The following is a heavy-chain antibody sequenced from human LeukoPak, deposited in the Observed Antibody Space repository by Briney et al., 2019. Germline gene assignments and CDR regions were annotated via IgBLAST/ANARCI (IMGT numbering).Heavy chain of an antibody. Sequence: GESLKISCTGSGYTFTNYWIGWVRQMPGKGLEWMGKIDPRDSYTSYSPSFLGHVTISADKSISTAYLQWSSLKASDTAMYYCATPNDYGDIYYFDYWGQGTLVTVSS. CDR1: GYTFTNYW. CDR3: ATPNDYGDIYYFDY. CDR2: IDPRDSYT. J-gene: IGHJ4*02. V-gene: IGHV5-10-1*01. D-gene: IGHD4-17*01.